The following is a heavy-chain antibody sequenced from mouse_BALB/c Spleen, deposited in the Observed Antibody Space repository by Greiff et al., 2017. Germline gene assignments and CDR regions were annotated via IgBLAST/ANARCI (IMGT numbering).Heavy chain of an antibody. D-gene: IGHD1-2*01. Sequence: DVQLVESGGGLVQPGGSRKLSCAASGFTFSSFGMHWVRQAPEKGLEWVAYISSGSSTIYYADTVKGRFTISRDNPKNTLFLQMTSLRSEDTAMYYCARSTTATAAFAYWGQGTLVTVSA. V-gene: IGHV5-17*02. J-gene: IGHJ3*01. CDR2: ISSGSSTI. CDR1: GFTFSSFG. CDR3: ARSTTATAAFAY.